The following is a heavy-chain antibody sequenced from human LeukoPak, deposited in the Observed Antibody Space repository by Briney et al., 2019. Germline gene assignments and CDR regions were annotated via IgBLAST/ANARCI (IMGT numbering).Heavy chain of an antibody. J-gene: IGHJ4*02. Sequence: GGSLRLSCAASGFTFSSYWMHWVRQAPGKGLEWVAFIRYDGSNKYYADSVKGRFTISRDNSKNTLYLQMNSLRAEDTAVYYCAKDKSFLNSVLRFLEWFPSPYFDYWGQGTLVTVSS. V-gene: IGHV3-30*02. CDR3: AKDKSFLNSVLRFLEWFPSPYFDY. CDR1: GFTFSSYW. CDR2: IRYDGSNK. D-gene: IGHD3-3*01.